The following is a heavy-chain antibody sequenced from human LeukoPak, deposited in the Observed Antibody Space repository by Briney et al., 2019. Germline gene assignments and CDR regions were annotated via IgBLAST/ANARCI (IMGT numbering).Heavy chain of an antibody. CDR1: GYTFTDYY. V-gene: IGHV1-69-2*01. J-gene: IGHJ4*02. CDR3: AHQTISFDY. Sequence: ASVKVSCKASGYTFTDYYMHWVQQAPGKGLEWMGLVDPEDGETIYAEKFQGRVTITADTSTDTAYMELSSLRSEDTAVYYCAHQTISFDYWGQGTLVTVSS. D-gene: IGHD3-3*01. CDR2: VDPEDGET.